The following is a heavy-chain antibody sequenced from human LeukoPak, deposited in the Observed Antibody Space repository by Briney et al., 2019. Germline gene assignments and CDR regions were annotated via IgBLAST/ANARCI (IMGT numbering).Heavy chain of an antibody. J-gene: IGHJ5*02. Sequence: GSLRLSCAASGFNFGDYPTHWVRQAPGKGLEWVALISYDASNEYYADSVKGRFTISRDNSKNTLYLQMNSLRAEDTAVYYCASTRGYTYPFDPWGQGTLVTVSS. D-gene: IGHD5-18*01. CDR2: ISYDASNE. V-gene: IGHV3-30-3*01. CDR1: GFNFGDYP. CDR3: ASTRGYTYPFDP.